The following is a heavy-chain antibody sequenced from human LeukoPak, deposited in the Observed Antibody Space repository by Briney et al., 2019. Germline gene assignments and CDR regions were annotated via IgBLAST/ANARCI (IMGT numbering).Heavy chain of an antibody. D-gene: IGHD6-13*01. CDR1: GFAFSSYS. CDR3: ARASLSEIIAAEAFFDS. Sequence: GGSLRLSCAASGFAFSSYSMNWVRQAPGKGLEWVSSVRSTSTYIYFANSVKGRFSISRDNAKNSLYLQMNSLRAEDTAVYFCARASLSEIIAAEAFFDSWGQGTLVTVSS. J-gene: IGHJ4*02. CDR2: VRSTSTYI. V-gene: IGHV3-21*01.